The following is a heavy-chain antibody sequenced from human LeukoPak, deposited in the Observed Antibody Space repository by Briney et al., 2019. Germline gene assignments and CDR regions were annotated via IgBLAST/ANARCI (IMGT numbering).Heavy chain of an antibody. CDR1: GYLFISYG. CDR2: ISAYNGQT. CDR3: AKDLYSSLSGSEVFDV. V-gene: IGHV1-18*01. D-gene: IGHD3-10*01. J-gene: IGHJ3*01. Sequence: ASVKVSCKASGYLFISYGINWVRQAPGQGREWMGWISAYNGQTNYAQEFQGRVTMTTDTSTTTAYMELTGLRFNDTAVYYCAKDLYSSLSGSEVFDVWGQGTRVTVSS.